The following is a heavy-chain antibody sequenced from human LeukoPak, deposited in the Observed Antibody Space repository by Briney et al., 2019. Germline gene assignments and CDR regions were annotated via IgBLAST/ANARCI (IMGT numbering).Heavy chain of an antibody. Sequence: SETLSLTCAVSGGSFSGYYWSWIRQPPGKGLEWIGEINHSGSTNYNPSLKSRVTISVDTSKNQFSLKLSSVTAADTAVYYCARGLSEQLATPPWGQGTLVSVS. J-gene: IGHJ5*02. D-gene: IGHD6-6*01. CDR2: INHSGST. CDR1: GGSFSGYY. V-gene: IGHV4-34*01. CDR3: ARGLSEQLATPP.